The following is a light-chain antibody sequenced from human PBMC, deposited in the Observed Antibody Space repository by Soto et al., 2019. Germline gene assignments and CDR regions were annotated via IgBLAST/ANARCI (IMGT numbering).Light chain of an antibody. Sequence: EIVMTQSPATLSVSPGETATLSCRASQSVSFHLAWYHQKPGQGPSLLIYGAFTRATGIPARFSGSRSGTAVTITISSLQSEDFALDYYQQYNNLPLYTFGGGTKVEIK. CDR3: QQYNNLPLYT. V-gene: IGKV3-15*01. CDR1: QSVSFH. J-gene: IGKJ4*01. CDR2: GAF.